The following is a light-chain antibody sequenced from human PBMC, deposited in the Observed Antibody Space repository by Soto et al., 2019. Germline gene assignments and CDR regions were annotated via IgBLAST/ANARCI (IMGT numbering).Light chain of an antibody. Sequence: QSALTQPRSVSGSPGQSVTISCTGTSSDVGNYNYVSWYQQHPGKAPKVMIYDVNKWPSGVPDRFSGSKSGNTASLTTSGRQAEDEADYYCCSYAGSYTRVFGGGTKLTVL. CDR3: CSYAGSYTRV. CDR1: SSDVGNYNY. CDR2: DVN. J-gene: IGLJ3*02. V-gene: IGLV2-11*01.